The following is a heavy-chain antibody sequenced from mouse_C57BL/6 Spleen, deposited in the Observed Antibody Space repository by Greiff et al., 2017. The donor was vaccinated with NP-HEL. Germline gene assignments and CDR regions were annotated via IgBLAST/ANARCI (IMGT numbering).Heavy chain of an antibody. CDR1: GFTFTDYY. V-gene: IGHV7-3*01. CDR2: IRNKANGYTT. J-gene: IGHJ4*01. D-gene: IGHD1-1*01. Sequence: EVNVVESGGGLVQPGGSLSLSCAASGFTFTDYYMSWVRQPPGKALKWLGFIRNKANGYTTEYSASVKGRFTISRDNSQSILYLQMNALRAEDSATYYCARSNLSITTDYYYAMDYWGQGTSVTVSS. CDR3: ARSNLSITTDYYYAMDY.